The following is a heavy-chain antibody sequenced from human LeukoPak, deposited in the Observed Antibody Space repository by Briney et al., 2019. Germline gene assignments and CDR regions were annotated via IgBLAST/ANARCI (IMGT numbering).Heavy chain of an antibody. V-gene: IGHV3-23*01. J-gene: IGHJ4*02. D-gene: IGHD3-10*01. CDR2: ISGSGGST. CDR3: ARGLLWFGNYDY. CDR1: GFSFTSYA. Sequence: GGSLRLSCAASGFSFTSYAMSWVRQAPGKGLEWVSAISGSGGSTYYADSVKGRFTISRDNSKNTLYLQMNSLRAEDTAVYYCARGLLWFGNYDYWGQGTLVTVSS.